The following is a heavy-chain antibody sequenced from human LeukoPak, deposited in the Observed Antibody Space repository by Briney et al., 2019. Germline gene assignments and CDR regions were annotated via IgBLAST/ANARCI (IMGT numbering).Heavy chain of an antibody. D-gene: IGHD3-22*01. CDR2: IAGSDTRT. V-gene: IGHV3-48*03. CDR3: TTLGYHLDS. Sequence: GGSLRLSCAASGFPFSVYEMNWVRQAPGKGLEWVSYIAGSDTRTYYADSVKGRFTISRDNAKNSLFLQVNSLRAEDTALYYCTTLGYHLDSWGQGTLVTVSS. CDR1: GFPFSVYE. J-gene: IGHJ4*02.